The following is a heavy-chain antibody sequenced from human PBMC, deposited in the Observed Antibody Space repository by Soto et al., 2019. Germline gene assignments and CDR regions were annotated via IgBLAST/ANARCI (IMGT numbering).Heavy chain of an antibody. V-gene: IGHV1-8*01. CDR2: MNPNSGNT. D-gene: IGHD1-26*01. CDR3: ARARGGSYWVRHYYFDY. Sequence: GASVKVSCKASGYTFTSYDINWVRQATGQGLEWMGWMNPNSGNTGYAQKFQGRVTMTRNTSISTAYMELSSLRSEDTAVYYCARARGGSYWVRHYYFDYWGQGTLVTVSS. J-gene: IGHJ4*02. CDR1: GYTFTSYD.